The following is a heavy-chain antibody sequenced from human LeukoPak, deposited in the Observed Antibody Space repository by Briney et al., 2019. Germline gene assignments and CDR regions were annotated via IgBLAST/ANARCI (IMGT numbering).Heavy chain of an antibody. V-gene: IGHV4-30-4*01. D-gene: IGHD1-26*01. CDR2: IYYSGST. Sequence: PSETLSLTCTVSGGSISTGDCYWSWIRQPPGKGLEWIGYIYYSGSTYYNPSLKSRVIISVDTSKNQFSLKLSSVTAAETAVYHCARAPAYSGTYFDYWGQGTLVTVSS. CDR3: ARAPAYSGTYFDY. J-gene: IGHJ4*02. CDR1: GGSISTGDCY.